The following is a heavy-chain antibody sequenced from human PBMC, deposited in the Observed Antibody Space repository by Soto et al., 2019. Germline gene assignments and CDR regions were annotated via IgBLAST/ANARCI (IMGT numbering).Heavy chain of an antibody. D-gene: IGHD6-13*01. CDR2: IYYSGST. CDR3: ARDLLVDSSSWYDY. CDR1: GGSVSSGSYY. J-gene: IGHJ5*01. V-gene: IGHV4-61*03. Sequence: SETLSLTCTVSGGSVSSGSYYWSWIRQPPGKGLEWIGYIYYSGSTNYNPSLKSRVTISVDTSKNHFSLKLSSVTAADTAVYYCARDLLVDSSSWYDYWGQGTLVTVSS.